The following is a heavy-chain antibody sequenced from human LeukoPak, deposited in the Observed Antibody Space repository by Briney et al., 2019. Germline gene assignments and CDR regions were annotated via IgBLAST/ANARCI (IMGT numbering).Heavy chain of an antibody. V-gene: IGHV1-2*02. Sequence: ASVKVSCKASRYTFTDFYIHWVRQAPGQGLEWMGWINPNSGGTNYAQRFQGRVTMTRDTSISTAYMEVSRLRSDDTAIYYCANTLHLGELSLTPFDNWGQGTLVTVSS. CDR3: ANTLHLGELSLTPFDN. D-gene: IGHD3-16*02. CDR2: INPNSGGT. J-gene: IGHJ4*02. CDR1: RYTFTDFY.